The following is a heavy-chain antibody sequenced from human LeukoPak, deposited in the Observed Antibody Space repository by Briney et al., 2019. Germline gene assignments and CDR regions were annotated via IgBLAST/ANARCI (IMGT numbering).Heavy chain of an antibody. CDR1: GYTFSDYY. Sequence: ASVKVSCKASGYTFSDYYIHWVRQAPGQGLEWMGWINPNSGGTNYAQKFQGRVTMTRDTSISTAYMELSRLRSDDTAVYYCARGVTYGDYVFVYSQHWGQGTLVTVPS. V-gene: IGHV1-2*02. CDR2: INPNSGGT. D-gene: IGHD4-17*01. J-gene: IGHJ1*01. CDR3: ARGVTYGDYVFVYSQH.